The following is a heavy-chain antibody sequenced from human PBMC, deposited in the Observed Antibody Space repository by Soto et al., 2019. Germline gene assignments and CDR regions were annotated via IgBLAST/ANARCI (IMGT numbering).Heavy chain of an antibody. D-gene: IGHD1-26*01. Sequence: QVHLVQSGAEVRTPGSSINVSCTVSGGTFNIHSIHWVRQAPGQGLEWMGGTIPIFDSTNYAQKFQGRVTIKADESSSTAFLEMSGLTSQDTAIYYCARDVRSGSYSYYFDFWGQGTVVSVSS. V-gene: IGHV1-69*01. CDR1: GGTFNIHS. J-gene: IGHJ4*02. CDR3: ARDVRSGSYSYYFDF. CDR2: TIPIFDST.